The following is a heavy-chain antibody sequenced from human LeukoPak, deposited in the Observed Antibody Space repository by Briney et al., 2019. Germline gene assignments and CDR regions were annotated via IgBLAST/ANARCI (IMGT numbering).Heavy chain of an antibody. CDR1: GYTFTSYG. Sequence: ASAKVSCKASGYTFTSYGISWVRQAPGQGLEWMGWISAYNGDTNYAQKLQGRVTMTTDTSTRTAYMELRSLRSDDTAVYYCARTAFMVRGVILHLPPYYFDYWGQGTLVTVSS. V-gene: IGHV1-18*01. CDR3: ARTAFMVRGVILHLPPYYFDY. D-gene: IGHD3-10*01. J-gene: IGHJ4*02. CDR2: ISAYNGDT.